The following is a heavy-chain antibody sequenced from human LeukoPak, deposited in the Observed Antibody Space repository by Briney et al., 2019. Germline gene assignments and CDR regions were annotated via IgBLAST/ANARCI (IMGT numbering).Heavy chain of an antibody. CDR1: GFTFSSYG. J-gene: IGHJ4*02. Sequence: PGGSLRLSCAASGFTFSSYGMHWVRQAPGKGLEWVAFIRYDGGNKYYADSVKGRFTISRDNSKNTLYLQMNSLRAEDTAVYYCARDKGDILTGYLLYYFDYWGQGTLVTVSS. CDR3: ARDKGDILTGYLLYYFDY. D-gene: IGHD3-9*01. V-gene: IGHV3-30*02. CDR2: IRYDGGNK.